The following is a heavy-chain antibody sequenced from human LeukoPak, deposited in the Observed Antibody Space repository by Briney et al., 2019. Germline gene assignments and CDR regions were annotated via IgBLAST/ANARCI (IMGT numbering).Heavy chain of an antibody. Sequence: SETLSLTCAVYSGSFSGYYWSWIRQPPGKGLEWIGEINHSGSTNYNPSLKSRVTISVDTSKNQFSLKLSSVTAADTAVYYCAREYGSGSFSYYMDVWGKGTTVTVSS. CDR3: AREYGSGSFSYYMDV. J-gene: IGHJ6*03. CDR1: SGSFSGYY. CDR2: INHSGST. D-gene: IGHD3-10*01. V-gene: IGHV4-34*01.